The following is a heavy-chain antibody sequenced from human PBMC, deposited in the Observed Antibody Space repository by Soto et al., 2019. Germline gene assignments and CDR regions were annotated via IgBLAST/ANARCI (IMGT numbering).Heavy chain of an antibody. CDR2: IKSKTDGGTT. CDR3: ATPPRGDYVCGSHHMYYFDY. Sequence: EVQLVESGGGLVKPGGSLRLSCAASGFTFSNAWMNWVRQAPGKGLEWVGRIKSKTDGGTTDYAAPVKSRSTISREDSKKTRYRQRNSLNTEDTDVYYCATPPRGDYVCGSHHMYYFDYWGEGTLVTVSS. D-gene: IGHD3-16*02. CDR1: GFTFSNAW. J-gene: IGHJ4*02. V-gene: IGHV3-15*07.